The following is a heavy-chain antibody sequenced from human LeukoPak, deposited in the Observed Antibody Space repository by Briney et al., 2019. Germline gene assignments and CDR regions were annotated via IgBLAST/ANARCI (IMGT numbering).Heavy chain of an antibody. CDR1: GYTFTSYG. CDR3: ARDGKAYCGGGSCYQQTFDY. V-gene: IGHV1-18*01. Sequence: ASVKVSCKASGYTFTSYGISWVRQAPGQGLEWMGWISAYNGNTNYAQKLQGRVTMTTDTSTSTAYMELRSLRSDDTAVYYCARDGKAYCGGGSCYQQTFDYWGQGTLVTVSS. CDR2: ISAYNGNT. J-gene: IGHJ4*02. D-gene: IGHD2-15*01.